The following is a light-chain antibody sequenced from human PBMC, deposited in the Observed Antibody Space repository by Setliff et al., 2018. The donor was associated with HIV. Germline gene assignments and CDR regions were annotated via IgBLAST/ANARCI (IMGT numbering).Light chain of an antibody. CDR3: QSYDSGLGV. CDR2: DNT. CDR1: SSNIGAGYD. Sequence: SVLTQSPSVSGAPGQRVTISCIGTSSNIGAGYDVHWYQQLPGTAPKLLIYDNTNRPSGVPDRFSGSNSGTSASLAITGLQAEDEADYYCQSYDSGLGVFGTGTKVTVL. V-gene: IGLV1-40*01. J-gene: IGLJ1*01.